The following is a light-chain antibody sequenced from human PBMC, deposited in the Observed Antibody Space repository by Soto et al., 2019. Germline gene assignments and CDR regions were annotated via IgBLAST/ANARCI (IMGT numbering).Light chain of an antibody. CDR2: DAS. J-gene: IGKJ5*01. V-gene: IGKV3-20*01. CDR1: QSVGKY. CDR3: QQYGRPLIP. Sequence: EIVLTQSPGTLSLSPGERATLSCRASQSVGKYLVWYQQKPGQAPRLLIYDASTRATGIPARFTASGSGTDFTLTLTRLEPEDFPVHYCQQYGRPLIPFGQGPRLEL.